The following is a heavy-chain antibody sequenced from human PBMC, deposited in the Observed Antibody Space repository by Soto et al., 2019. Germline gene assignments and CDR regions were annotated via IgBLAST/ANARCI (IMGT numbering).Heavy chain of an antibody. CDR2: ITASGGST. Sequence: XGSLRLSCPASGFTFSSYSMTWVRQAPGKGLEWVAHITASGGSTYYADSVRGRFTISRDTSRNTLYLQMNSLRAEDTALYYCAKCMQAYWNYEAHNFWGQGTMVTVSS. J-gene: IGHJ3*01. CDR3: AKCMQAYWNYEAHNF. CDR1: GFTFSSYS. V-gene: IGHV3-23*01. D-gene: IGHD1-7*01.